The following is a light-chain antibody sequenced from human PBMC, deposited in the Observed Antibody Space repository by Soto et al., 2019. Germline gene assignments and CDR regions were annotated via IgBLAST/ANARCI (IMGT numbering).Light chain of an antibody. CDR2: ATP. CDR1: QIFDRRY. CDR3: QQYDNALFS. Sequence: IVLTQSPGTLSLSPGEIATLSCRASQIFDRRYLAWYRQQPGQAPRLLIYATPTRATGISYRFSGSGSGTDFTLTISGVEPEDFAVYYCQQYDNALFSFGPGTKVDIK. V-gene: IGKV3-20*01. J-gene: IGKJ3*01.